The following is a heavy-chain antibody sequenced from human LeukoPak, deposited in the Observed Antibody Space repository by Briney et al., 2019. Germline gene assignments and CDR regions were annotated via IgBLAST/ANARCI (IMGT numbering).Heavy chain of an antibody. V-gene: IGHV4-61*02. Sequence: SGTLSLTCTVSGGSISSGTYYWSWIRQPAGKGLEWIGRIDTSGGTKYNPSLESRVTMTVDTSKNQFSLRLSSVTAADTAVYYCARILAASDTGAYHWFDPWGQGTLVTVSS. J-gene: IGHJ5*02. CDR1: GGSISSGTYY. D-gene: IGHD6-25*01. CDR2: IDTSGGT. CDR3: ARILAASDTGAYHWFDP.